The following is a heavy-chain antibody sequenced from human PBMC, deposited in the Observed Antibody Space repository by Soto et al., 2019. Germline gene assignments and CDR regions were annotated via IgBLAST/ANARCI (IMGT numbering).Heavy chain of an antibody. CDR3: AREWKQDYYYDGMDV. D-gene: IGHD1-1*01. CDR1: GYSISSGYY. Sequence: PSETLSLTCAVSGYSISSGYYWGWIRQPPGKGLEWVGSVFHSGSAYYNPSLKTRVAISVDTSKNQISLNLRSVTAADTAVYYCAREWKQDYYYDGMDVWGQGTKGTVSS. CDR2: VFHSGSA. J-gene: IGHJ6*02. V-gene: IGHV4-38-2*02.